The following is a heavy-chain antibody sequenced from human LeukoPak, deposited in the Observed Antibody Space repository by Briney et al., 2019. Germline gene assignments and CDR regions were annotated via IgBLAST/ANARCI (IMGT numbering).Heavy chain of an antibody. Sequence: PGGSLRLSCAASGFTFSSYAMSWVRQAPGKGLEWVSAISGSGGSTYYADSVKGRFTISRDNSKNTLYLQMNSLRAEDTAVYYCAKDFRDMIVVVTPQDLGYWGQGTLVTVSS. J-gene: IGHJ4*02. V-gene: IGHV3-23*01. CDR2: ISGSGGST. CDR3: AKDFRDMIVVVTPQDLGY. D-gene: IGHD3-22*01. CDR1: GFTFSSYA.